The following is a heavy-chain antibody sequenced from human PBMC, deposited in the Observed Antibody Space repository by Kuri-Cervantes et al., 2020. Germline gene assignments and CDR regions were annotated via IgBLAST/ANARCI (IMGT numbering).Heavy chain of an antibody. CDR1: GYSISSSYY. D-gene: IGHD6-19*01. Sequence: SETLSLTCAVSGYSISSSYYWGWIRQPPGKGLEWIGSIYHSGSTYYNPSLKSLVTISVDTSKNQFSLKLSSVTAADTAVYYCASQYSSGWYEATYWGQGTLVTVSS. V-gene: IGHV4-38-2*01. J-gene: IGHJ4*02. CDR2: IYHSGST. CDR3: ASQYSSGWYEATY.